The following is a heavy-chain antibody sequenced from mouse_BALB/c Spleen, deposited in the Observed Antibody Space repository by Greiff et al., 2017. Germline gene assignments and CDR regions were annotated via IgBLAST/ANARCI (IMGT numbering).Heavy chain of an antibody. CDR3: ARGYGYDSYAMDY. D-gene: IGHD2-2*01. CDR2: SRNKANDYTT. J-gene: IGHJ4*01. CDR1: GFTFSDFY. V-gene: IGHV7-1*02. Sequence: EVKVVESGGGLVQPGGSLRLSCATSGFTFSDFYMEWVRQPPGKRLEWIAASRNKANDYTTEYSASVKGRFIVSRDTSQSILYLQMNALRAEDTAIYYCARGYGYDSYAMDYWGQGTSVTVSS.